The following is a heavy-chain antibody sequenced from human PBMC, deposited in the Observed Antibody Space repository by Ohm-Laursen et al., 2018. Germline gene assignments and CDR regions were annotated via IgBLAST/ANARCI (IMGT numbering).Heavy chain of an antibody. CDR1: GFSFSDYF. V-gene: IGHV3-11*01. CDR2: INSSGSFI. D-gene: IGHD2-2*01. Sequence: SLRLSCSASGFSFSDYFMSWIRQAPGTGLEWISFINSSGSFIYYADSVKGRFTVSRDNAKNSLFLQMNSLRAEDTAVYYCARNSSTWGRSVDYWGQGALVTVSS. CDR3: ARNSSTWGRSVDY. J-gene: IGHJ4*02.